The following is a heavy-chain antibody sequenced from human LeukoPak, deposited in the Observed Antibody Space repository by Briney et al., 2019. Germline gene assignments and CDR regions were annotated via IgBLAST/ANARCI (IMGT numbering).Heavy chain of an antibody. CDR3: ARRRVYDILTSYAFDI. V-gene: IGHV1-2*02. Sequence: ASVKVSRKASGYTFTGYYMHWVRQAPGQGLEWMGWINPNSGGTNYAQKFQGRVTMTRDTSISTAYMELSSLRSDDTTVYYCARRRVYDILTSYAFDIWGQGTMVTVSS. CDR1: GYTFTGYY. D-gene: IGHD3-9*01. CDR2: INPNSGGT. J-gene: IGHJ3*02.